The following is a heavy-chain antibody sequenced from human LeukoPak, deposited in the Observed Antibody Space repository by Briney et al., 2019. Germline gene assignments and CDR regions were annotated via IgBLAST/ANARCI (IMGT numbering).Heavy chain of an antibody. Sequence: GGSLRLSCAASGFTFSDYYMSWIRQAPGKGLEWVSYISSSGSTIYYADSVKGRFTISRDNAKNSLYLQMNSLRAEDTAVYYCARDGTVVTPKRAFDIWGQGTMVTVSS. CDR3: ARDGTVVTPKRAFDI. D-gene: IGHD4-23*01. CDR2: ISSSGSTI. V-gene: IGHV3-11*01. J-gene: IGHJ3*02. CDR1: GFTFSDYY.